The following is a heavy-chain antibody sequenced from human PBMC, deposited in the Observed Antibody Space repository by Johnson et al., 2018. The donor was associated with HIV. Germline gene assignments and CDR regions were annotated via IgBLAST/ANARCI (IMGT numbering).Heavy chain of an antibody. CDR2: IRYDGSYK. Sequence: QVQLVESGGGVVQPGGSLRLSCAASGFTFSTYGMYWVRQAPGKGLEWVPFIRYDGSYKYYADSVKGRFTISRDNSRNTVYLQMNSLRVEDTAVYYCAKGCRWLLERTYAFDIWGQGTMVTVSS. CDR1: GFTFSTYG. V-gene: IGHV3-30*02. CDR3: AKGCRWLLERTYAFDI. D-gene: IGHD3-22*01. J-gene: IGHJ3*02.